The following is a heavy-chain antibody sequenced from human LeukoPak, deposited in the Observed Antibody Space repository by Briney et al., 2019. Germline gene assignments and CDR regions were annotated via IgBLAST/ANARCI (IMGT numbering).Heavy chain of an antibody. CDR1: RGSIFSYY. CDR2: IYTSGST. V-gene: IGHV4-4*07. J-gene: IGHJ6*04. CDR3: AREAIVPHVVMDV. Sequence: ASETLSLTCSVSRGSIFSYYWSWIRQPAGKGLEWIGRIYTSGSTNYNPSLKSRVTMSVDTSKNQFSLKLSSVTAADTAVYYCAREAIVPHVVMDVWGKGTTVTVSS. D-gene: IGHD2-21*01.